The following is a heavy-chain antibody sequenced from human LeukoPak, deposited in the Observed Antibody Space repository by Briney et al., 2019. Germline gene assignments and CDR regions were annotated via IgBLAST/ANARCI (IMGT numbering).Heavy chain of an antibody. D-gene: IGHD2-2*01. CDR2: INDESSDI. CDR1: GFTFSLYA. Sequence: GGSLRLSCAASGFTFSLYAVNWVRQAPGKGLEWVSYINDESSDIHYAGSVRGRFTISRDDARQTLYLQLSSLRVEDTADYYCARDTFQPGLIDSWGQGTLVTVSS. J-gene: IGHJ4*02. CDR3: ARDTFQPGLIDS. V-gene: IGHV3-21*05.